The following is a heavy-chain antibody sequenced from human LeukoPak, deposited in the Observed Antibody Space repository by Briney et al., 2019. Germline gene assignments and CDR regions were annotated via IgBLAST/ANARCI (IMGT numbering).Heavy chain of an antibody. CDR1: RLTFSNYA. D-gene: IGHD3-10*01. V-gene: IGHV3-30-3*01. CDR2: ISYDGSNK. Sequence: GRSLRLSCAAFRLTFSNYAMHWVRQAPGKGLEWIAVISYDGSNKYYADSVKGRFTISRDNSKNTLYLQMNSLRPEDTAVYYCARDPYYYGSGSVNWFDPWGQGTLVTVSS. J-gene: IGHJ5*02. CDR3: ARDPYYYGSGSVNWFDP.